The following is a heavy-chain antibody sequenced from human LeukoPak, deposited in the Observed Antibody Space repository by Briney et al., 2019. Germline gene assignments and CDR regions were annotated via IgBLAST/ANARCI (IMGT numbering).Heavy chain of an antibody. CDR1: GGSISSYY. CDR2: IYTSGST. CDR3: ARDSGYCTNGVCLGDTNWFDP. V-gene: IGHV4-4*07. J-gene: IGHJ5*02. Sequence: SETLSLTCTVSGGSISSYYWIWIRQPAGKGLEWIGRIYTSGSTNYNPSLKSRVTMSVDTSKNQFSLKLSSVTAADTAVYYCARDSGYCTNGVCLGDTNWFDPWGQGTLVTVSS. D-gene: IGHD2-8*01.